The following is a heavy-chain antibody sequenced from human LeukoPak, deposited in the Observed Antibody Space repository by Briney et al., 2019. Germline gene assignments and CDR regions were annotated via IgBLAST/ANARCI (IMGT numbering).Heavy chain of an antibody. V-gene: IGHV3-74*01. J-gene: IGHJ5*02. D-gene: IGHD5-12*01. CDR2: INGDGSST. CDR1: GFTFSTYW. CDR3: ARDAYSGYDHGDNWFDP. Sequence: PGGSLRLSCEASGFTFSTYWMHWVRQAPGKGLLWVLRINGDGSSTFYADSVKGRFTISRDNARNTVPLQMNSLRAEDTAVYYCARDAYSGYDHGDNWFDPWGQGTLVTVSS.